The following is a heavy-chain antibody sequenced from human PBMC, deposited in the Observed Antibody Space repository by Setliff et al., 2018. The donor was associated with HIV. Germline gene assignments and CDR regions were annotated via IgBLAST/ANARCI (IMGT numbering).Heavy chain of an antibody. CDR1: GGSISSHC. CDR2: SYASGSI. Sequence: SETLSLTCTVSGGSISSHCWSWIRPSPGKAREWIGYSYASGSIIYNPSLKSRVTISVDTSKNQFSLKVNSVTAADTAVYYCASPKERYYYGSGTNVREYYGMDVWGQGTTVTVSS. D-gene: IGHD3-10*01. V-gene: IGHV4-59*11. J-gene: IGHJ6*02. CDR3: ASPKERYYYGSGTNVREYYGMDV.